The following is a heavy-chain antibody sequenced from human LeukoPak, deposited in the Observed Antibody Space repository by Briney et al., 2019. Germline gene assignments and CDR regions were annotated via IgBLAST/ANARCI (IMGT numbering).Heavy chain of an antibody. CDR2: ISYDGSNK. CDR3: AKDRCSNGIGCYYYYMDV. J-gene: IGHJ6*03. Sequence: GGSLRLSCAASGFTFSSYNMNWVRQAPGKGLEWVAVISYDGSNKYYADSVKGRFTISRDNSKNTLYLQMNSLRAEDTAVYYCAKDRCSNGIGCYYYYMDVWGKGTTVTISS. V-gene: IGHV3-30*18. D-gene: IGHD2-8*01. CDR1: GFTFSSYN.